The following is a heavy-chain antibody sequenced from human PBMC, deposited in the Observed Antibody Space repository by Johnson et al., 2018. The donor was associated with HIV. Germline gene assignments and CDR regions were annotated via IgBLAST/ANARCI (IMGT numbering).Heavy chain of an antibody. CDR1: GFTFGDYA. Sequence: QVQLVESGGGLVQPGRSLRLSCTASGFTFGDYAMHWVRQAPGKGLEWVAVISYDGSNKYYADSVKGRFTISRYNSKNTLYLQMNSLRAEDTAVYYCARSSSSGAFDIWGQGTMVTVSS. CDR2: ISYDGSNK. J-gene: IGHJ3*02. CDR3: ARSSSSGAFDI. V-gene: IGHV3-30*04. D-gene: IGHD6-6*01.